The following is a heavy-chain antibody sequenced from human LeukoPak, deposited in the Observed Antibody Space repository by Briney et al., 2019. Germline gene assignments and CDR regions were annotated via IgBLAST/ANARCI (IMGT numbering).Heavy chain of an antibody. CDR3: ARGRITMITDAFDI. V-gene: IGHV1-8*01. J-gene: IGHJ3*02. CDR1: GYTFTSYD. CDR2: MNPNSGNT. Sequence: ASVKVSCKASGYTFTSYDINWVRQATGQGLEWMGWMNPNSGNTGYARKFQGRVTMTRNTSISTAYMELSSLRSEDTAVYYCARGRITMITDAFDIWGQGTMVTVSS. D-gene: IGHD3-22*01.